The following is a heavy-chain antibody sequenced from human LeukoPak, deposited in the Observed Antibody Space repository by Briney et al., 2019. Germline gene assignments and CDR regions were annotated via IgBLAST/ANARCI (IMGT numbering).Heavy chain of an antibody. D-gene: IGHD3-10*01. CDR1: GFTFSSYA. CDR3: ATYGSGSYYRKAFDY. V-gene: IGHV3-23*01. J-gene: IGHJ4*02. CDR2: ITISGATT. Sequence: GGSLRLSCGASGFTFSSYAMSWVRQAPGKGLEWVSSITISGATTYYADSVKGRLTISRDNSKTTLYLQMNSLRAEDTAVYYCATYGSGSYYRKAFDYWGQGTLVTVSS.